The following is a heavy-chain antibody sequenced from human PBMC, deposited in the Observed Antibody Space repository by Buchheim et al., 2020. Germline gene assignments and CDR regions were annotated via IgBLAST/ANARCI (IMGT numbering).Heavy chain of an antibody. J-gene: IGHJ4*02. CDR2: IKQDGSEK. D-gene: IGHD1-26*01. CDR3: ARGGVGDFDY. CDR1: GFTFSSSW. V-gene: IGHV3-7*01. Sequence: EVQLVESGGGLVQPGGSLRLSCAASGFTFSSSWMTWVRQAPGKGLEWVANIKQDGSEKYYLDSVKGRFTISRDNAQNSLDLQMNSLRAEDTAVYYCARGGVGDFDYWSQGTL.